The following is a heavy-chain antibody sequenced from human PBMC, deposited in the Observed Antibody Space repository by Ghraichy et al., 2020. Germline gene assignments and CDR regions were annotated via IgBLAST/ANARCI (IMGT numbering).Heavy chain of an antibody. CDR3: ARNKTGNLSGWFDP. V-gene: IGHV4-39*01. J-gene: IGHJ5*02. Sequence: SETLSLTCTVSGGSISSYSEYWGWLRQPPGKGPEWIGSIYNSVSSHYNPSLKSRVTISIDTSKDQFSLRLTSVTAADTAIYYCARNKTGNLSGWFDPWGQGSLVIVSS. D-gene: IGHD1-14*01. CDR2: IYNSVSS. CDR1: GGSISSYSEY.